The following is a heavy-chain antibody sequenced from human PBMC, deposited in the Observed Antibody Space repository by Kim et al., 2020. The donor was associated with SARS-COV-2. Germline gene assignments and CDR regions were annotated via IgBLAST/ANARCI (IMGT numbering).Heavy chain of an antibody. Sequence: GGSLRLSCAASGFTFSSYWMSWVRQAPGKGLEWVANIKQDGSEKYYVDSVKGRFTISRDNAKNSLYLQMNSLRAEDTAVYYCARESLAAAGRGAFDIWGQGTMVTVSS. CDR2: IKQDGSEK. CDR1: GFTFSSYW. D-gene: IGHD6-13*01. V-gene: IGHV3-7*01. J-gene: IGHJ3*02. CDR3: ARESLAAAGRGAFDI.